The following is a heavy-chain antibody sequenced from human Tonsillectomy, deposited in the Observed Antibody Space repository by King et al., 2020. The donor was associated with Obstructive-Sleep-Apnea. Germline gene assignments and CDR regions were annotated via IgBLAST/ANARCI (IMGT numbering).Heavy chain of an antibody. J-gene: IGHJ4*02. CDR1: GASITSGGYY. V-gene: IGHV4-31*03. CDR2: IYYTGST. Sequence: VQLQESGPGLVKASQTLSLTCTVSGASITSGGYYWSWIRQHPGKGLEWIGYIYYTGSTYYNPSLKSRVTISIDTSKTQFSLKLRSVTAADTAVYYCARWRGGPRAKFDYWGQGTLVTVSS. CDR3: ARWRGGPRAKFDY. D-gene: IGHD3-10*01.